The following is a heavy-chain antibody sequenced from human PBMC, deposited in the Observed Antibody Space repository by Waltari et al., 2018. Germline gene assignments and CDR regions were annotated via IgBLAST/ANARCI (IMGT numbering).Heavy chain of an antibody. CDR3: ARDLPWNYHWYFDL. CDR2: IYYSGST. CDR1: GGSISSYY. D-gene: IGHD1-7*01. V-gene: IGHV4-59*01. Sequence: QVQLQESGPGLVKPSETLSLTCTVSGGSISSYYWSWIRQPPGKGLEWIGYIYYSGSTNYNPSLKSRVTRSVDTSKNQFSLKLSSVTAADTAVYYCARDLPWNYHWYFDLWGRGTLVTVSS. J-gene: IGHJ2*01.